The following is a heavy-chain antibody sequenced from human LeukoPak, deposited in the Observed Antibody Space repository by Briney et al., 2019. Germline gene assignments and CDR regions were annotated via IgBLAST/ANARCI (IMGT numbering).Heavy chain of an antibody. V-gene: IGHV1-46*01. Sequence: GASVKVSCKASGYTFTSYYMHWVRQAPGQGPEWMGIINPSGGSTSYAQKFQGRVTMTRDTSTSTVYMELSSLRSEDTAVYYCARDGSYSAIGPPKNAFDIWGQGTMVTVSS. CDR3: ARDGSYSAIGPPKNAFDI. J-gene: IGHJ3*02. CDR2: INPSGGST. CDR1: GYTFTSYY. D-gene: IGHD1-26*01.